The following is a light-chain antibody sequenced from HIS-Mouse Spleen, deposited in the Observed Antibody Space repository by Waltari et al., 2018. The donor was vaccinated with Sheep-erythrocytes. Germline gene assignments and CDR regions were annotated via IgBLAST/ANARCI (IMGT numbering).Light chain of an antibody. V-gene: IGLV2-11*01. Sequence: QSALTQPRSVSGSPGQSVTISCTGTSSDVGGYNYVSWYQQHPGKAPKLTTYDVSNRPAGVPDRFSGSKSGNSASLTISWLQAEDEADYYCCSYAGSYNHVFATGTKVTVL. CDR3: CSYAGSYNHV. J-gene: IGLJ1*01. CDR1: SSDVGGYNY. CDR2: DVS.